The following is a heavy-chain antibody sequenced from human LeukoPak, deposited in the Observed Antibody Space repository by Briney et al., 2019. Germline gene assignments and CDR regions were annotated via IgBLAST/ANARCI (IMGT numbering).Heavy chain of an antibody. D-gene: IGHD5-24*01. Sequence: SETLSLTCTFSGAAISSYFWSWIRQPAGRGMEWIGRIYTSGTTNYNPSLKSLVTMSVDTSKNQFSLKLGSVTAADTAVYYCARGHDTINFEYWGQGTLVTVSS. CDR2: IYTSGTT. V-gene: IGHV4-4*07. CDR1: GAAISSYF. J-gene: IGHJ4*02. CDR3: ARGHDTINFEY.